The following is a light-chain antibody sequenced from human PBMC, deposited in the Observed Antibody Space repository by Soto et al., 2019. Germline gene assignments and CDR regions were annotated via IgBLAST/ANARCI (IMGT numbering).Light chain of an antibody. J-gene: IGKJ4*01. V-gene: IGKV3-20*01. CDR3: QQYDSSPLT. CDR1: QSVSSSY. Sequence: EIVLTQSPGTLSLSPGERATLSCRASQSVSSSYLAWYQQKPGQAPRLLIYGASSRATGIPDRFSGSGSGTDFTLTISRLEPEDFAVYYCQQYDSSPLTFGVGTQVEIK. CDR2: GAS.